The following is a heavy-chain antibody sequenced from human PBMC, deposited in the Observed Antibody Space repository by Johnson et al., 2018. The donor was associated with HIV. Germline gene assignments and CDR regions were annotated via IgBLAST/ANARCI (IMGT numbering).Heavy chain of an antibody. CDR1: GFTVNGNY. Sequence: QVQLVESGGGLVQPGGSLRLSCAVSGFTVNGNYMSWVRQAPGKGLEWVAFIRYDGSNKYYADSVRGRFTISRDNSKNTLYLQMKSLRGEDTAVYYCAKGRSSTPWEHAFDIWGQGTMVTVSS. D-gene: IGHD1-1*01. J-gene: IGHJ3*02. V-gene: IGHV3-30*02. CDR2: IRYDGSNK. CDR3: AKGRSSTPWEHAFDI.